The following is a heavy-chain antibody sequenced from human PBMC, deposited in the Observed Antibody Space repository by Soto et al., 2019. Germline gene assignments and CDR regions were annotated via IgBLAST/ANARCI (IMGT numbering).Heavy chain of an antibody. J-gene: IGHJ4*02. CDR2: IIPIFGTA. Sequence: AASVKVSCKASGGTFSSYAISWVRQAPGQGLEWMGGIIPIFGTANYAQKFQGRVTITADESTSTAYMELSSLRSEDTAVYYCARGSGDGYNPWYFDYWGQGTLVTVSS. V-gene: IGHV1-69*13. CDR3: ARGSGDGYNPWYFDY. D-gene: IGHD5-12*01. CDR1: GGTFSSYA.